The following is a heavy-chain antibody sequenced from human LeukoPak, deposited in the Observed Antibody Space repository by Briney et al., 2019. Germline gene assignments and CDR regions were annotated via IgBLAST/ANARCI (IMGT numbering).Heavy chain of an antibody. CDR3: ARVQYDILTGYDTFDY. V-gene: IGHV3-30*07. J-gene: IGHJ4*02. D-gene: IGHD3-9*01. CDR1: GFTFSSYA. Sequence: GGSLRLSCAASGFTFSSYAMHWVRQAPGKGLEWVAVISYDGSNKYYADSVKGRFTISRDNSKNTLYLQMNSLRAEDTAVYYCARVQYDILTGYDTFDYWGQGTLVTVSS. CDR2: ISYDGSNK.